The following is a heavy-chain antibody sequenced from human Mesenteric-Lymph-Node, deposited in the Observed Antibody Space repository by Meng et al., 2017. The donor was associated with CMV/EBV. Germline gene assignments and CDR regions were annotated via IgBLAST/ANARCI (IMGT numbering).Heavy chain of an antibody. CDR2: ISISSSYI. V-gene: IGHV3-21*01. J-gene: IGHJ4*02. Sequence: GGSLRLSCAASGFTLSSYTMNGVRQAPGKGLEWVSSISISSSYIYYTDSVKGRFTIPRDNAKSSLYLQMNSLRAEDTAVYYWARDLAPYFDFWSGHYKTGLDYWGQGTLVTVSS. D-gene: IGHD3-3*01. CDR1: GFTLSSYT. CDR3: ARDLAPYFDFWSGHYKTGLDY.